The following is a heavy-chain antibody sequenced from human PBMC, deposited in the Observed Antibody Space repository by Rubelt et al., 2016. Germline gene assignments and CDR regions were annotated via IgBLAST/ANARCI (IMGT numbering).Heavy chain of an antibody. CDR2: IKSKTDGGTT. V-gene: IGHV3-15*01. D-gene: IGHD1-26*01. CDR3: TTDWLDWSGSWGDY. CDR1: GLTFSSYG. Sequence: VQLVESGGGVVQPGGSLRLSCAASGLTFSSYGMHWVRQAPGKGLEWVGRIKSKTDGGTTDYAAPGKGRLTIYRDDSKNTRYLQMNSLKTEDTAVYYCTTDWLDWSGSWGDYWGQGTLVTVSS. J-gene: IGHJ4*02.